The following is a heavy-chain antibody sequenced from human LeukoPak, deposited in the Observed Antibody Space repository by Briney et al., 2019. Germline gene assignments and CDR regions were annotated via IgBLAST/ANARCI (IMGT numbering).Heavy chain of an antibody. V-gene: IGHV7-4-1*02. CDR2: INTNTGNP. CDR3: ARSLYDSSGYIGYYYYYYMDV. Sequence: ASVKVSCKASGYTFTSYAMNWVRQAPGQGLEWMGWINTNTGNPTYAQGFTGRFVFPLDTSVSTAYLQISSLKAEDTAVYYCARSLYDSSGYIGYYYYYYMDVWGKGTTVTVSS. J-gene: IGHJ6*03. D-gene: IGHD3-22*01. CDR1: GYTFTSYA.